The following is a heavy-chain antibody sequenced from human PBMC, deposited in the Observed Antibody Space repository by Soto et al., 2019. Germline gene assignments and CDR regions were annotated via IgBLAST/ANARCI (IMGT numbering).Heavy chain of an antibody. J-gene: IGHJ4*02. Sequence: GQSLKISRKGCRDSFSSSWLGWVRQMPGKGLEWMGIIYPGDSDTRYSPSFQGQVTISADKSISIAYLQWSSLKASDTVMYYCARQDGSGSYFFDYWCQGTLVTVSS. CDR2: IYPGDSDT. D-gene: IGHD3-10*01. CDR3: ARQDGSGSYFFDY. CDR1: RDSFSSSW. V-gene: IGHV5-51*01.